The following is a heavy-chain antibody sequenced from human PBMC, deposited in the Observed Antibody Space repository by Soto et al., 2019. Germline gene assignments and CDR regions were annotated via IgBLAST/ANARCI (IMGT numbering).Heavy chain of an antibody. V-gene: IGHV1-69*06. D-gene: IGHD6-13*01. CDR1: GGTFSSYS. J-gene: IGHJ6*02. CDR3: ATLAADIYYYGMDV. CDR2: IIPIFGTA. Sequence: SVKVSCKASGGTFSSYSISWVRQAPGQGLEWMGGIIPIFGTANYAQKFQGRVTITADKSTSTAYMELSSLRSEDTAVYYCATLAADIYYYGMDVWGQGTTVTVS.